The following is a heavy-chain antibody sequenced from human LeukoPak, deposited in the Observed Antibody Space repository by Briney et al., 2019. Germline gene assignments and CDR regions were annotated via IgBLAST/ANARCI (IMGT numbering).Heavy chain of an antibody. V-gene: IGHV3-49*03. CDR3: TRVSSWKGIDY. D-gene: IGHD6-13*01. CDR1: GFTFGDYA. J-gene: IGHJ4*02. Sequence: GGSMRLSCTASGFTFGDYAMSWFRQAPGKGLEWVGFIRSKAYGGTTEYAASVKGRFTISRDDSKSIAYLQMNSLKIEDTAVYYCTRVSSWKGIDYWGQGTLVTVSS. CDR2: IRSKAYGGTT.